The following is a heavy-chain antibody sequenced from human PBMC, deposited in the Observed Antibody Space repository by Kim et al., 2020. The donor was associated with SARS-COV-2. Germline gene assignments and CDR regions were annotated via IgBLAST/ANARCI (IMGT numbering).Heavy chain of an antibody. J-gene: IGHJ4*02. V-gene: IGHV3-30*18. Sequence: GGSLRLSCAASGFTFSNYGMHWVRQAPGKGLEWVAVVSYDGSNKYYADSVKGRFTISRDNSKNTLYLQMNSLRAEDTAVYYCAKCLYFKGYCSGGSCYGTFDYWGQGTLVTVSS. CDR1: GFTFSNYG. CDR2: VSYDGSNK. CDR3: AKCLYFKGYCSGGSCYGTFDY. D-gene: IGHD2-15*01.